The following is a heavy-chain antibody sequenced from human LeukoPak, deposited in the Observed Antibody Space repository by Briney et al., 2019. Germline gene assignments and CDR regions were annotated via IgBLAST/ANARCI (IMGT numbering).Heavy chain of an antibody. CDR3: AKGGGYCSSTSCPYYYYYYYMDV. D-gene: IGHD2-2*01. CDR1: GFTFSSYA. CDR2: ISGSGGST. Sequence: GGSLRLSCAASGFTFSSYAMSWVRQAPGKGLEWVSAISGSGGSTHYADSVKGRFTISRDNSKNTLYLQMNSLRAEDTAVYHCAKGGGYCSSTSCPYYYYYYYMDVWGKGTTVTVSS. V-gene: IGHV3-23*01. J-gene: IGHJ6*03.